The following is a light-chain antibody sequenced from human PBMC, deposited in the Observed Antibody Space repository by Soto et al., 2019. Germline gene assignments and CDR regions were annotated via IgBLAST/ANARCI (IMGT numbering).Light chain of an antibody. CDR3: QQSYRTPRT. CDR2: AAS. V-gene: IGKV1-39*01. CDR1: QSISSY. Sequence: DIQMTQSPSSLSASVGDRVTITCRASQSISSYLNWYQQKPGKAPKLLIYAASSLQSGVPSRFSGSGSGTDFTLTISSLQPEEFVSNYSQQSYRTPRTFGQGPRVEIK. J-gene: IGKJ1*01.